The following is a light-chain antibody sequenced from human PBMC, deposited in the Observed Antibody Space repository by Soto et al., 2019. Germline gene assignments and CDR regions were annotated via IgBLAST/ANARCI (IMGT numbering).Light chain of an antibody. V-gene: IGLV2-11*01. CDR1: NSDVGGYNY. CDR3: CSYVDTDTWV. J-gene: IGLJ3*02. Sequence: QSALTQPRSVSGSPGQSVTISCTGTNSDVGGYNYVSWYQQYPGKAPKLMISGVSERPSGVPDRFSGSKSGNTASLTISVLKDEDEADYYCCSYVDTDTWVFGGGTKLTVL. CDR2: GVS.